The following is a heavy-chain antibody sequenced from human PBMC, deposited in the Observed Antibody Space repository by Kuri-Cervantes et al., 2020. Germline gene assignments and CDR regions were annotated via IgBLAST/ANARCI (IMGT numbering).Heavy chain of an antibody. Sequence: GGSLRLSCAASGFTFSSYGMHWVRQAPGKGLEWVAVISYDGSNKYYADSVKGRFTISRDNSKNTLYLQMNSLRAEDTAVYYYAKARWLELPTNWFDPWGQGTLVTVSS. V-gene: IGHV3-30*18. CDR1: GFTFSSYG. CDR3: AKARWLELPTNWFDP. CDR2: ISYDGSNK. D-gene: IGHD1-7*01. J-gene: IGHJ5*02.